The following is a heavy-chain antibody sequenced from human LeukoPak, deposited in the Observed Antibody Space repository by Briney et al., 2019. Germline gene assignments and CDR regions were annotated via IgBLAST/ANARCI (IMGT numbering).Heavy chain of an antibody. Sequence: PSESMSLTCTVSARSLSTYYWSWIRKPPGKGREWIGYIYRSGTPSHSPSLKSRITISVDTSKSKFSLKLTSVTAADTAVYYCARGRDGYNDGFDIWGQGTMVTVSS. CDR3: ARGRDGYNDGFDI. J-gene: IGHJ3*02. V-gene: IGHV4-59*01. CDR1: ARSLSTYY. D-gene: IGHD5-24*01. CDR2: IYRSGTP.